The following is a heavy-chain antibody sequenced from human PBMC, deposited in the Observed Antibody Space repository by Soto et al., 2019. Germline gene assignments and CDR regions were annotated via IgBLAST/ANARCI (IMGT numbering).Heavy chain of an antibody. CDR3: ARAIAVAGTILDC. CDR2: INPSGGST. CDR1: GYTFARYD. J-gene: IGHJ4*01. V-gene: IGHV1-46*03. D-gene: IGHD6-19*01. Sequence: AAVKVSCKACGYTFARYDMHWVRQAPAQEMEWMGIINPSGGSTSYAQKFQGRATMTRDTSTSTVYMELSSLRSEYTAVYYCARAIAVAGTILDCWG.